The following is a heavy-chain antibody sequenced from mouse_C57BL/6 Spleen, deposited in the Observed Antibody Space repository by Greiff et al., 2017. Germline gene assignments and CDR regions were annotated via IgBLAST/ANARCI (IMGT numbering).Heavy chain of an antibody. V-gene: IGHV5-9-1*02. CDR3: TRVATTVVANWYFDV. J-gene: IGHJ1*03. CDR1: GFTFSSYA. Sequence: EVNVVESGEGLVKPGGSLKLSCAASGFTFSSYAMSWVRQTPEKRLEWVAYISSGGDYIYYADTVKGRFTISRDNARNTLYLQMSSLKSEDTAMYYCTRVATTVVANWYFDVWGTGTTVTVSS. D-gene: IGHD1-1*01. CDR2: ISSGGDYI.